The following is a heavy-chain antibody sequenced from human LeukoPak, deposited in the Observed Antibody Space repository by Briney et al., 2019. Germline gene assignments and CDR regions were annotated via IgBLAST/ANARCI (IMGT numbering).Heavy chain of an antibody. CDR2: IYYSGST. Sequence: SETLSLTCTVSGGSLSPYYWNWVRRPPGKGLEWIGCIYYSGSTNYNPSLTSRLTISVDTSNNQFSLKLSSVTAADTAVYYGASTSGYCRGGNCYSAFDYWGQGTLVTVSA. J-gene: IGHJ4*02. V-gene: IGHV4-59*01. D-gene: IGHD2-15*01. CDR3: ASTSGYCRGGNCYSAFDY. CDR1: GGSLSPYY.